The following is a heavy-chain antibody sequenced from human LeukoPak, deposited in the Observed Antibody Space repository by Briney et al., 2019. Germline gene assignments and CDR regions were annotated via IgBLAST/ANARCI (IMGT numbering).Heavy chain of an antibody. D-gene: IGHD2-2*02. V-gene: IGHV4-59*01. CDR3: ARDLLQRPYRSSTSCNMGGWFDP. CDR2: IYYSGST. CDR1: GGSISSYY. Sequence: PSETLSLTCTVSGGSISSYYWSWIRQPPGKGLEWIGYIYYSGSTNYNPSLKSRVTISVDTSKNQFSLKLRSVTAADTAVYYCARDLLQRPYRSSTSCNMGGWFDPWGQGTLVTVSS. J-gene: IGHJ5*02.